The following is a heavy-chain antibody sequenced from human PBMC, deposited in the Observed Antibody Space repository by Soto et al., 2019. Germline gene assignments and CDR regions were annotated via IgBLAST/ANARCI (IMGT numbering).Heavy chain of an antibody. CDR3: ARGSLQYAGMDV. Sequence: GASVKVSCKASGYTFTSFYIHWLRQAPGQGLEWMGVINPTRGATTYPQKFQGRSTMTMDTSTSTVYMDLWGLRFEDTAVYYCARGSLQYAGMDVWGQGTTVTVSS. J-gene: IGHJ6*02. V-gene: IGHV1-46*01. CDR2: INPTRGAT. CDR1: GYTFTSFY. D-gene: IGHD2-2*01.